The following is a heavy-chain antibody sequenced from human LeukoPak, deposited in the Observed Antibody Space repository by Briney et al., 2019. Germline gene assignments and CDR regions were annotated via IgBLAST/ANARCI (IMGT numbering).Heavy chain of an antibody. CDR1: GFTFSTYW. CDR3: ARDGGGYDS. Sequence: GGSLRLSCAASGFTFSTYWMSWVRQTPGKGLEWVANIKEDGSRQYYVDSVKGRFTISRDNAKNSLYLQMNSLRVEDTAVYYCARDGGGYDSWGQGTLVTVS. CDR2: IKEDGSRQ. J-gene: IGHJ5*01. D-gene: IGHD5-24*01. V-gene: IGHV3-7*01.